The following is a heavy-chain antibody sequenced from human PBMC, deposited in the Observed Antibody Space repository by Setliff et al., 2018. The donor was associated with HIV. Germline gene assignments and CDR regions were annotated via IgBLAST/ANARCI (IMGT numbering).Heavy chain of an antibody. V-gene: IGHV1-18*01. CDR2: INAGNGNT. CDR3: AREMNTVTFEWFDP. J-gene: IGHJ5*02. CDR1: GYTFTSYG. D-gene: IGHD4-17*01. Sequence: GASVKVSCKASGYTFTSYGISWVRQAPGQGLEWMGWINAGNGNTKYSQKFQDRLTFSRDTSASSAYMELSSLRSDDTAVYYCAREMNTVTFEWFDPWGQGTLVTVSS.